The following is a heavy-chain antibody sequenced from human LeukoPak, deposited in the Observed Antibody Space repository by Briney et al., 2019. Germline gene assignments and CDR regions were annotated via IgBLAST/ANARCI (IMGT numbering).Heavy chain of an antibody. D-gene: IGHD3-10*01. V-gene: IGHV1-69*05. CDR1: GGTFSSYA. Sequence: GASVKVSCNASGGTFSSYAISWVRRAPGQGLEWMGRIIPIFGTANYAQKFQGRVTITTDESTSTAYMELSSLRSEDTAVYYCARESWFGELLGYMDVWGKGTTVTVSS. CDR2: IIPIFGTA. CDR3: ARESWFGELLGYMDV. J-gene: IGHJ6*03.